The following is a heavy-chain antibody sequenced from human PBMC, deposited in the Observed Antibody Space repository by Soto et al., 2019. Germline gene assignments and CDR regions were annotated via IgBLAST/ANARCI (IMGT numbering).Heavy chain of an antibody. Sequence: SQTLSLTCAISGDIVSSNNAAWNWVRQSPSRGLEWLGRTYYRSRWYNDYAGSVKSRITINPDTSKNQFSLHLNSVTPDDTAIYYCARIAPGGSGGGGDYWGKGTLVTVSS. CDR2: TYYRSRWYN. D-gene: IGHD6-19*01. V-gene: IGHV6-1*01. J-gene: IGHJ4*02. CDR1: GDIVSSNNAA. CDR3: ARIAPGGSGGGGDY.